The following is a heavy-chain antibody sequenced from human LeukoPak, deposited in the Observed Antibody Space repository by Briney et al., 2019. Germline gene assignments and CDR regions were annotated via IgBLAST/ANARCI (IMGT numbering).Heavy chain of an antibody. D-gene: IGHD3-22*01. CDR3: ASVTYYYDSSGSMADAFDI. CDR2: ISAYNGNT. V-gene: IGHV1-18*01. Sequence: ASVKVSCKASGGTFSSYAISWVRQAPGQGLEWMGWISAYNGNTNYAQKLQGRVTMTTDTSTSTAYMELRSLRSDDTAVYYCASVTYYYDSSGSMADAFDIWGQGTMVTVSS. J-gene: IGHJ3*02. CDR1: GGTFSSYA.